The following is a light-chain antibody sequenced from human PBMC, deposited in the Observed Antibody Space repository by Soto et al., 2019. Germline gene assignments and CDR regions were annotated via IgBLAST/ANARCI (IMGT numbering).Light chain of an antibody. Sequence: DIQMTQSPSTLSSSFGDSVTITCRASQSISRWLAWYQQKPEKAPQALIYDASSLKSGVQSSFSGNGSGTESTLTIRSLQPDDFATYYCQQYNIHSTCGQGTRLEIK. CDR1: QSISRW. CDR2: DAS. CDR3: QQYNIHST. V-gene: IGKV1-5*01. J-gene: IGKJ5*01.